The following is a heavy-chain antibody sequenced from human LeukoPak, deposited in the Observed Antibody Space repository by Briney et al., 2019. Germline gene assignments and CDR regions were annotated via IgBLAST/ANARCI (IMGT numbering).Heavy chain of an antibody. CDR2: INHSGST. J-gene: IGHJ4*02. CDR3: AREGLGCSGGSCYYPIDY. Sequence: SETLSLTCAVYGGSFSGYYWSWIRQPPGKGLEWIGEINHSGSTNYNPSLKSRVTISVDKSKNQFSLKLSSVTAADTAVYYCAREGLGCSGGSCYYPIDYWGQGTLVTVSS. D-gene: IGHD2-15*01. CDR1: GGSFSGYY. V-gene: IGHV4-34*01.